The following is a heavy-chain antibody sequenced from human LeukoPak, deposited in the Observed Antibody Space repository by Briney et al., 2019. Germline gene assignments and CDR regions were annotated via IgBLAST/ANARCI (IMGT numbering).Heavy chain of an antibody. CDR3: ASWGLTVVTARGKGY. V-gene: IGHV3-20*04. CDR1: GFTFDDYG. D-gene: IGHD4-23*01. Sequence: GGSLRLSCAASGFTFDDYGMSWVRQAPGKGLEWVSGINWNGGSTGYADSVKGRFTISRDNAKNSLYLQMNSLRAEDTAVYYCASWGLTVVTARGKGYWGQGTLVTVSS. CDR2: INWNGGST. J-gene: IGHJ4*02.